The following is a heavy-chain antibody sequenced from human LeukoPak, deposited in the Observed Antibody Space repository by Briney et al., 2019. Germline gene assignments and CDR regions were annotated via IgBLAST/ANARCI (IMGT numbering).Heavy chain of an antibody. CDR3: AKDCYYDSSGYAND. V-gene: IGHV3-23*01. CDR2: ISGSGGST. D-gene: IGHD3-22*01. CDR1: GFTFSSYA. Sequence: GGSLRLSCAASGFTFSSYAMSWVRQAPGKGLEWVSAISGSGGSTYYADSVKGRFTISRDNSKNTLYLQMNSLRAEDTAVYYCAKDCYYDSSGYANDWGQGTLVTVSS. J-gene: IGHJ4*02.